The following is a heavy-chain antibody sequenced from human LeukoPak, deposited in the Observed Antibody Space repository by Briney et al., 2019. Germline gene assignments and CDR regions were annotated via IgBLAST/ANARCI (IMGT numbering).Heavy chain of an antibody. J-gene: IGHJ4*02. CDR1: GFTFSNAW. Sequence: PGGSLRLSCAASGFTFSNAWMSWVRQPPGKGLEWIGSIYYSGNTYYNPSLKSRVTISVDTSKNQFSLKLSSVTAADTAVYYCARDPTVTTPFDYWGQGTLVTVSS. CDR2: IYYSGNT. D-gene: IGHD4-17*01. CDR3: ARDPTVTTPFDY. V-gene: IGHV4-4*02.